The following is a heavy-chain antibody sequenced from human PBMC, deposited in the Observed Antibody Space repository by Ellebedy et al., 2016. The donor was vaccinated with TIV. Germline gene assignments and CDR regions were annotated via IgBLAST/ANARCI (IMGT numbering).Heavy chain of an antibody. V-gene: IGHV1-8*01. CDR3: AAYSGSWYAPIDY. CDR1: GYTFTSYD. J-gene: IGHJ4*02. D-gene: IGHD6-13*01. CDR2: VTPNSGYT. Sequence: AASVKVSCKASGYTFTSYDINWVRQAAGQGLEWMGWVTPNSGYTGYAQKFQGRVTMTRDASISTAYMELSSLRSEDTAMYYCAAYSGSWYAPIDYWGQGTLVTVSS.